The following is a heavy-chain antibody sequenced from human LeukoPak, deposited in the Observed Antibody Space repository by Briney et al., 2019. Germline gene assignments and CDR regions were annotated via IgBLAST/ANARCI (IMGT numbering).Heavy chain of an antibody. V-gene: IGHV4-59*01. Sequence: PSETLSLTCTVSGGSISSYYWSWIRQPPGKGLEWIGYIYYSGSTNYNPSLKSRVTISVDTSKNQFSLKLSSVTAADTAVYYCARLDDYGDHRFDYWGQGTLVTVSS. CDR1: GGSISSYY. CDR2: IYYSGST. D-gene: IGHD4-17*01. J-gene: IGHJ4*02. CDR3: ARLDDYGDHRFDY.